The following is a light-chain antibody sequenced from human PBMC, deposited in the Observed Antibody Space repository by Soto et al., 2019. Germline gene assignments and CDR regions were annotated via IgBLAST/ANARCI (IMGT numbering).Light chain of an antibody. CDR2: GAS. CDR1: QSVSSSY. V-gene: IGKV3D-7*01. J-gene: IGKJ1*01. CDR3: QQDYNVPWT. Sequence: EIVMTQSPATLSLSPGERATLSCRASQSVSSSYLSWYQQKPGQAPRLLIYGASTRATGIPARFSGSGSGTDFTLTISSLQHEDFAVYYCQQDYNVPWTFGQGTKVDIK.